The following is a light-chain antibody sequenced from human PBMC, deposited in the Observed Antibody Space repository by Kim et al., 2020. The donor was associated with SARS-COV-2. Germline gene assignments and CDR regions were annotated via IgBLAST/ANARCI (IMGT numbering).Light chain of an antibody. J-gene: IGLJ3*02. CDR1: RCNIGAGYD. Sequence: VTSARTRRRCNIGAGYDESWYQQLAGPAPKLLIYGKSNWPSGVPERFSGAKSGTSASLAITGLQAEDEADYYCQSYDSSLSGWVFGGGTQLTVL. V-gene: IGLV1-40*01. CDR2: GKS. CDR3: QSYDSSLSGWV.